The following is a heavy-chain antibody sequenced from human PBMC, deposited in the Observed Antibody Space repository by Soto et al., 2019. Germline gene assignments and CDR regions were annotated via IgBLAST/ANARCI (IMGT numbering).Heavy chain of an antibody. D-gene: IGHD3-10*01. Sequence: QVQLVESGGGVVQPGRSLRLSCAASGFTFSSYGMHWVRQAPGKGLEWVAVIWYDGNNKYYADSVKGRFTISRDNSKNSLVLQLNTVSAEDTAVYYCARGPYGSDNYYYYCGMDVWGQGTTVAVCS. CDR2: IWYDGNNK. V-gene: IGHV3-33*01. CDR1: GFTFSSYG. CDR3: ARGPYGSDNYYYYCGMDV. J-gene: IGHJ6*02.